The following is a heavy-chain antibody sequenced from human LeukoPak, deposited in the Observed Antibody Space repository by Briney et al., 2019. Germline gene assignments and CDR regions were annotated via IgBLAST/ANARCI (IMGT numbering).Heavy chain of an antibody. V-gene: IGHV1-69*04. Sequence: ASVKVSCKASGGTFSSYAISWVRQAPGQGLEWMGRIIPILGTANYAQKFQGRVTITADKSTSTAYMELSSLRSEDTAVYYCARDRPFFWSGPYGMDVWGQGTTVTVSS. CDR3: ARDRPFFWSGPYGMDV. D-gene: IGHD3-3*01. CDR1: GGTFSSYA. J-gene: IGHJ6*02. CDR2: IIPILGTA.